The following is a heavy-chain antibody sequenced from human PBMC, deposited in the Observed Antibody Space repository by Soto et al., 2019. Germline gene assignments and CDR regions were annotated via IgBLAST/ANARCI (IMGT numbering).Heavy chain of an antibody. CDR1: GYTLTELS. Sequence: ASVKVSCKVSGYTLTELSMHWVRQAPGKGLEWMGGFDPEDGETIYAQKFQGRVTMTEDTSTDTAYMELSSLRSEDTAVYYCATEIFRRVTAMNAFDYWGQGTLVTVSS. V-gene: IGHV1-24*01. J-gene: IGHJ4*02. D-gene: IGHD5-18*01. CDR3: ATEIFRRVTAMNAFDY. CDR2: FDPEDGET.